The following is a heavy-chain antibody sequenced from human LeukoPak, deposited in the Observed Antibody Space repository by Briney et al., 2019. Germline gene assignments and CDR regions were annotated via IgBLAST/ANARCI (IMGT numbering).Heavy chain of an antibody. CDR2: LHFKSGNT. Sequence: GASVKVSCKASGYTLIDYDINLVRQATGQGLEWMGWLHFKSGNTGYGQRFQGRVSFTRDPSTRPAYMELSGLRSEDTAVYYCARVQRFYDAKGGAFDIWGRGTMVTVSS. CDR1: GYTLIDYD. CDR3: ARVQRFYDAKGGAFDI. J-gene: IGHJ3*02. D-gene: IGHD5/OR15-5a*01. V-gene: IGHV1-8*03.